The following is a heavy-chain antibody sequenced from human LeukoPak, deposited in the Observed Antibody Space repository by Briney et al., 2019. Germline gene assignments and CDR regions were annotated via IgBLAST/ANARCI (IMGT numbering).Heavy chain of an antibody. D-gene: IGHD2-21*02. CDR3: ARVINTVVVTAIAAFDI. Sequence: PGGSLRLSCAASGFTVSSNYMSWVRQAPGKGLEWVSVIYSGGSTYYADSVKGRFTISRDNSKNTLYLQMNSLRAEDTAVYYCARVINTVVVTAIAAFDIWGQGTMVTVSS. CDR2: IYSGGST. V-gene: IGHV3-66*01. J-gene: IGHJ3*02. CDR1: GFTVSSNY.